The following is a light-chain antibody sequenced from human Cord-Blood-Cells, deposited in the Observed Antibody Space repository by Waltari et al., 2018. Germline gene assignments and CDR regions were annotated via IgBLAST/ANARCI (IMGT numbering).Light chain of an antibody. CDR3: CSYAGSYTFHWV. CDR2: HVS. CDR1: SSDVGGYNY. Sequence: QSALTQPRSVSGSPGQSVTISCTGTSSDVGGYNYVSWYQQHPGKATKLMIYHVSKRPSGVPDRFSGSKSGNTASLTISGLQAEDEADYYCCSYAGSYTFHWVFGGGTKLTVL. J-gene: IGLJ3*02. V-gene: IGLV2-11*01.